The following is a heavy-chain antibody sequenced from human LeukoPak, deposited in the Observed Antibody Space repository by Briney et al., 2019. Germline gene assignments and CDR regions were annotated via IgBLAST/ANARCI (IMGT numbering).Heavy chain of an antibody. D-gene: IGHD3-9*01. V-gene: IGHV4-59*12. Sequence: SETLSLTCTVSGGSISSYYWSWIRQPPGKGLEWIGYIYYSGSTNYNPSLKSRVTISVDTSKNQFSLKLSSVTAADTAVYCCARELGGYDILTGSPYYYYGMDVWGQGTTVTVSS. J-gene: IGHJ6*02. CDR2: IYYSGST. CDR1: GGSISSYY. CDR3: ARELGGYDILTGSPYYYYGMDV.